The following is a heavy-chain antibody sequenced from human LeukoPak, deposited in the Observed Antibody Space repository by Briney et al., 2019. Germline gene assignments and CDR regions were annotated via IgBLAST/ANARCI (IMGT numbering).Heavy chain of an antibody. V-gene: IGHV1-8*01. D-gene: IGHD5-24*01. CDR3: ARDLNGYNYHPETGYFDL. J-gene: IGHJ2*01. Sequence: ASVKVSCKASGYTFTSYDINWVRQATGQGLEWMGWMNPNSGNTGYAQKFQGRVTMTRNTSISTAYMELSSLRSEDTAVYYCARDLNGYNYHPETGYFDLWGRGTLVTVSS. CDR1: GYTFTSYD. CDR2: MNPNSGNT.